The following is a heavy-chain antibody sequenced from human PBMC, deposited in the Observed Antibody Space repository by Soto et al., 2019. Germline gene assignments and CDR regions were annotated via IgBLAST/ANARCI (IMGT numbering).Heavy chain of an antibody. V-gene: IGHV3-13*04. J-gene: IGHJ3*02. Sequence: EMQLVESGGGLVQPGGSLRLSCVASGFTFSSYDIHWARQGTGKGLEWVSAITPAGDTYYSGSVKGRFTISRENAKSSVYLQMNSLGAGDTAVYYCAKEGRAAFDALDIWGHGTMVTVSS. CDR1: GFTFSSYD. D-gene: IGHD2-15*01. CDR3: AKEGRAAFDALDI. CDR2: ITPAGDT.